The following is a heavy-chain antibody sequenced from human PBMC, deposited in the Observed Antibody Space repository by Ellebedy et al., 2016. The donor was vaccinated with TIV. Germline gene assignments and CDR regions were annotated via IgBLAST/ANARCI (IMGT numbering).Heavy chain of an antibody. D-gene: IGHD3-16*01. CDR2: IYYSGST. Sequence: SETLSLXXTVSGGSISSGGYYWSWIRQHPGKGLEWIGYIYYSGSTYYNPSLKSRVTISVDTSKNQFSLKLSSVTAADTAVYYCASTYPGGVSGDYWGQGTLVTVSS. V-gene: IGHV4-31*03. J-gene: IGHJ4*02. CDR1: GGSISSGGYY. CDR3: ASTYPGGVSGDY.